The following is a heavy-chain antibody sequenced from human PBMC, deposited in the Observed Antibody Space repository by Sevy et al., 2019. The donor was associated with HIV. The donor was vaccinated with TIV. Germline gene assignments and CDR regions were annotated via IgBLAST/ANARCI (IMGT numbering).Heavy chain of an antibody. V-gene: IGHV3-15*01. D-gene: IGHD3-9*01. J-gene: IGHJ3*02. CDR2: IKSKTDGGTI. CDR3: TTTGYHGGFYI. CDR1: GFSFSNAW. Sequence: GGSLRLSCAASGFSFSNAWMSWVRQAPGKGLEWVGRIKSKTDGGTIDYAAPVKGRLNISRDDSKNTLYLQMNSLKTEDTGVYYCTTTGYHGGFYIWGQVTMLTVSS.